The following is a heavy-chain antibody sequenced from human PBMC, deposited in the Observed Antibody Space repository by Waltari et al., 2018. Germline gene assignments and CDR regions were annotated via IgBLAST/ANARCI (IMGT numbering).Heavy chain of an antibody. D-gene: IGHD3-16*01. CDR3: TTDRFD. CDR1: GFTFRNTW. V-gene: IGHV3-15*01. CDR2: IKSRSAGGTT. J-gene: IGHJ4*02. Sequence: EVQLVESGGGLVMPGGSVRLSCAASGFTFRNTWMSWVRQAPGKGLEWVGRIKSRSAGGTTDYTSPVKGRFTISRDDSQNTLHLQMNSLKTEDTAVYYCTTDRFDWGQGILVTVSS.